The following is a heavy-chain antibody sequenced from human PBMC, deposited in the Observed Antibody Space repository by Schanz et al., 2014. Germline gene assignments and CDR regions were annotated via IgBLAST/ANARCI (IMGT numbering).Heavy chain of an antibody. CDR2: INSDGGTT. D-gene: IGHD3-3*01. Sequence: EVELVESGGGLVHPGGSRRLSCAASGFTLSRHWMHWVRQRPGGGLVWVSRINSDGGTTDYADSVKGRFTISRDNANNIVYRQMNSLRAEDTAIYYCARAGVRFMEWMPLDSWGQGTLVTVSA. CDR1: GFTLSRHW. V-gene: IGHV3-74*01. J-gene: IGHJ4*02. CDR3: ARAGVRFMEWMPLDS.